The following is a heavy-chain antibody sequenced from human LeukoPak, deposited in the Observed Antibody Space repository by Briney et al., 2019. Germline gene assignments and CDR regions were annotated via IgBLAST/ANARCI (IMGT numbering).Heavy chain of an antibody. CDR2: ISYDGSNK. V-gene: IGHV3-30-3*01. D-gene: IGHD3-3*01. Sequence: GGSLRLSCAASGFTFSSYAMHWVRQAPGKGLEWVAVISYDGSNKYYADSVKGRFTISRDNSKNTLYLQMNSLRAEDTAVYYCARAFYYDFWSGYPGYYYYGMDVWGQGTTVTVSS. CDR3: ARAFYYDFWSGYPGYYYYGMDV. CDR1: GFTFSSYA. J-gene: IGHJ6*02.